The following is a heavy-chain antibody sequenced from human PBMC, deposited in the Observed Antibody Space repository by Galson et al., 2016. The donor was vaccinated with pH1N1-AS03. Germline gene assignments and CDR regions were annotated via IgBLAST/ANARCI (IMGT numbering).Heavy chain of an antibody. CDR1: GFSSSTYS. CDR2: ISYDGTKK. Sequence: SLRLSCAASGFSSSTYSVHWVRQAPGRGLEWVALISYDGTKKFYADSVRGRFTISRDTSKNTVYLQMNSLRVEDTAVYYCTRASGSGWYGSYYDYWGQGTLVPVSS. CDR3: TRASGSGWYGSYYDY. J-gene: IGHJ4*02. D-gene: IGHD6-19*01. V-gene: IGHV3-30*04.